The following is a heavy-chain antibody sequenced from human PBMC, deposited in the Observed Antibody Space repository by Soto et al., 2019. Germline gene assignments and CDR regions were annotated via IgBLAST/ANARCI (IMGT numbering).Heavy chain of an antibody. D-gene: IGHD6-19*01. J-gene: IGHJ4*02. CDR2: ISSSSSYI. Sequence: GGSLRLSCAASGFTFSSYSMNWVRQAPGKGLEWVSSISSSSSYIYYADSVKGRFTISRDNAKNSLYLQMNSLRAEDTAVYYCARGGSSGPPPFDYWGQGTLATVSS. V-gene: IGHV3-21*01. CDR3: ARGGSSGPPPFDY. CDR1: GFTFSSYS.